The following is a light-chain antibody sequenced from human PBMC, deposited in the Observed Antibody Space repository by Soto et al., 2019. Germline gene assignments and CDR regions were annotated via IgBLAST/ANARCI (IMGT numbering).Light chain of an antibody. Sequence: EVVLTQSPGTLSLSPGERATLSCRASQSVSSSSLAWYQQKPGQAPRLLIYGASSRATGIPDRFSGSGSGTDFTLTINRLEPEDFAVYYCQHFGSTSWTFGQGTKVEI. V-gene: IGKV3-20*01. J-gene: IGKJ1*01. CDR1: QSVSSSS. CDR3: QHFGSTSWT. CDR2: GAS.